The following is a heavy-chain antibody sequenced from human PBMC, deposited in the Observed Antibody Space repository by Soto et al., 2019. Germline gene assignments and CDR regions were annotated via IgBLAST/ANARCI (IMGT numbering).Heavy chain of an antibody. CDR3: ARASGSYFRDFDY. CDR2: ISAYSGDT. D-gene: IGHD1-26*01. V-gene: IGHV1-18*01. Sequence: ASVKVSCKGSGYTFANNDIIWVRKAPGQGLEWMGWISAYSGDTKYAQNFQGRVTMTTDTSTSTAYMEVRSLRADDTAVYYCARASGSYFRDFDYWGQGTLVTVSS. CDR1: GYTFANND. J-gene: IGHJ4*02.